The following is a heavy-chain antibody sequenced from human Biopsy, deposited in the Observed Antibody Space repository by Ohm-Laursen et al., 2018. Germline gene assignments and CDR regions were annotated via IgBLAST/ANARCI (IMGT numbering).Heavy chain of an antibody. CDR1: GGTFTNHS. J-gene: IGHJ2*01. V-gene: IGHV1-69*06. CDR3: ARFPLGAYDDSGSYRAVEHWYFDL. CDR2: SIPLFNTA. Sequence: SSVTASCKASGGTFTNHSVGWVRQAPGHGLEWVGSSIPLFNTANYADKFQGRVTLTADKSTTTAYMELSSLRSEDTAIYYRARFPLGAYDDSGSYRAVEHWYFDLWGRGTLVTVSS. D-gene: IGHD3-22*01.